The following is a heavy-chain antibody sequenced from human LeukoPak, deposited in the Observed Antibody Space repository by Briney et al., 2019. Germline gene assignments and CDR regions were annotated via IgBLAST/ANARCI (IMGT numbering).Heavy chain of an antibody. Sequence: GRSLRLSCAASGFTFSSYSMNWVRQAPGHGLEWVSSISSSSRYIYYADSVKGRFTISRDNAKNALYLQMNSLRAEDTAVYYFARGGYSGYGSFDYWGQGTLVTVSS. D-gene: IGHD5-12*01. CDR3: ARGGYSGYGSFDY. CDR2: ISSSSRYI. CDR1: GFTFSSYS. V-gene: IGHV3-21*01. J-gene: IGHJ4*02.